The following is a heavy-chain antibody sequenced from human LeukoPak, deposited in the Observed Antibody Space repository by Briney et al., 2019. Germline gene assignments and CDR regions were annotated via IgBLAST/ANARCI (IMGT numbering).Heavy chain of an antibody. CDR2: IYYSGST. Sequence: PSQTLSLTCTVSGGSISSGDNYWSWIRQPPGKGLEWIGYIYYSGSTYYNPSLKSRVTISVDTSKNQFSLRLTSVTAADTAVYYCARVTGSGSFDYWGQGTLVTASS. CDR3: ARVTGSGSFDY. CDR1: GGSISSGDNY. D-gene: IGHD3-10*01. V-gene: IGHV4-30-4*01. J-gene: IGHJ4*02.